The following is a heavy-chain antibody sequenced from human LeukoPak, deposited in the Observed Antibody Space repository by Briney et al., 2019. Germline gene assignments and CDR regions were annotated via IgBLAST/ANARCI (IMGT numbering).Heavy chain of an antibody. D-gene: IGHD4-17*01. J-gene: IGHJ4*02. Sequence: ASVKVSCKASGGTFSSYAISWVRQAPGQGLEWMGGSIPNFGTANYAQQFQGRVTITADESTSTAYMELSSLRSEDTAVYYCARPPIYGDYYYFDYWGQGTLVTVSS. CDR2: SIPNFGTA. CDR3: ARPPIYGDYYYFDY. CDR1: GGTFSSYA. V-gene: IGHV1-69*13.